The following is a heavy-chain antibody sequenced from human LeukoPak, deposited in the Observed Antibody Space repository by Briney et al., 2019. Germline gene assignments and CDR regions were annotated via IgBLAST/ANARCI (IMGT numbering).Heavy chain of an antibody. CDR2: INHSGST. CDR3: ANRGSYYGSDAFDI. CDR1: GGSFSGYY. Sequence: PSETLSLTCAVYGGSFSGYYWSWIRQPPGKGLEWIGEINHSGSTNYNPSLKSRVTISVDTSKNQFSLKLSSVTAADTAVYYCANRGSYYGSDAFDIWGQGTMVTVSS. D-gene: IGHD1-26*01. V-gene: IGHV4-34*01. J-gene: IGHJ3*02.